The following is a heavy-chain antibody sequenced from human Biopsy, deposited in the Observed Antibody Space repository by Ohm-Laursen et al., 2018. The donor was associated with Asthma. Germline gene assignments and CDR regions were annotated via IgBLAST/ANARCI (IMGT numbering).Heavy chain of an antibody. D-gene: IGHD6-6*01. CDR3: ARASLAARANWFDP. V-gene: IGHV4-30-4*08. CDR1: GFAVSRDHMF. CDR2: IYYSGST. J-gene: IGHJ5*02. Sequence: LRLSCTASGFAVSRDHMFWIRQPPGKGLEWIGYIYYSGSTSHNPSLTSRLTISVDTSKNQFSLKLTSVTAADTAVYYCARASLAARANWFDPWGQGTLVSVSS.